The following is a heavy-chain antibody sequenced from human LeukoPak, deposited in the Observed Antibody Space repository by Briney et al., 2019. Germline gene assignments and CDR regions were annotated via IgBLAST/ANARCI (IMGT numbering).Heavy chain of an antibody. CDR3: ARDVNNKKVEAFDP. D-gene: IGHD1/OR15-1a*01. V-gene: IGHV4-4*07. J-gene: IGHJ5*02. Sequence: SETLSLTCTVSGGSISNYYWSWIRQPAGKGLEWIGHIYTTGSTNYNPSLKSRVTMSADTSKNQFSLNLSSVTAADTAVYYCARDVNNKKVEAFDPWGQGTLVTVSS. CDR2: IYTTGST. CDR1: GGSISNYY.